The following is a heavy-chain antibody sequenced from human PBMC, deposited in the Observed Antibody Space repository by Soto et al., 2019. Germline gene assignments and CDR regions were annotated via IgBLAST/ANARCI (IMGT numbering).Heavy chain of an antibody. J-gene: IGHJ4*02. CDR1: IFTFSTYA. CDR2: ISGSGATT. D-gene: IGHD3-16*02. CDR3: AIRYTSGRYFDY. V-gene: IGHV3-23*01. Sequence: EVELLESGGGLVQPGGSLRLSCAASIFTFSTYALSWVRQAPGKGLEWVSGISGSGATTIYADSVKGRFTISRDNSKSTLYLQMNRLRAEDTAVYYCAIRYTSGRYFDYWGQGTLLTVSS.